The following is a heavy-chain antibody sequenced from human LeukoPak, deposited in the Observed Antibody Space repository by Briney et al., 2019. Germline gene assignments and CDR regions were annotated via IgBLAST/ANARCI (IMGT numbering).Heavy chain of an antibody. V-gene: IGHV4-30-4*01. Sequence: PSETLSLTCSVSGDSITSGDYYWTWIRQSPGEGLEWLGYIYHSGSTLYHPSLESRLSLSVDTSKNQFSLTLSSVTAADSAVFYCARGVRGRKWYYFDSWGRGTLVTV. CDR1: GDSITSGDYY. D-gene: IGHD2-15*01. CDR3: ARGVRGRKWYYFDS. J-gene: IGHJ4*02. CDR2: IYHSGST.